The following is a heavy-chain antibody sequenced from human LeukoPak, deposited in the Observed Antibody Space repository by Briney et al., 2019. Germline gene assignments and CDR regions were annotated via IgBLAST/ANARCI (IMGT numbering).Heavy chain of an antibody. D-gene: IGHD1-26*01. Sequence: SETLSLTCTMSGGSISSGSYYWSWIRQHPGKGLECIGYTYYSGSTYYNPSLKSRVNISVDTSKNQFSLNLISVTAADTAVYYCARRRRYLFDYWGQGALVTVSS. CDR1: GGSISSGSYY. J-gene: IGHJ4*02. CDR2: TYYSGST. CDR3: ARRRRYLFDY. V-gene: IGHV4-31*03.